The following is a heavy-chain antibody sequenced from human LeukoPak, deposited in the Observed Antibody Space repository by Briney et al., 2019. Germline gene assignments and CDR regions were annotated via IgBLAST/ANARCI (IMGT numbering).Heavy chain of an antibody. J-gene: IGHJ6*02. CDR2: IIPILGMA. CDR3: ARDEGSGSYYNYIYYYGMDV. Sequence: SVKVSCKASGGTFSSYAISWVRQAPGQGLEWMGRIIPILGMANYAQKFQGRVTITADKSTSTAYMELSSLRSEDTAVYYCARDEGSGSYYNYIYYYGMDVWGQGTTVTVSS. CDR1: GGTFSSYA. D-gene: IGHD3-10*01. V-gene: IGHV1-69*04.